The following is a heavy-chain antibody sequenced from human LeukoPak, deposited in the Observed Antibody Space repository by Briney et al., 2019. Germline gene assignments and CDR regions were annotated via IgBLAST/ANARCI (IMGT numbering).Heavy chain of an antibody. Sequence: PGGSLRLSCAASGFTFSDCYMSWIRQAPGKGLEWVSYISSSGSSIYYADSVKGRFTISRDNAKNSLYLQVNSLRDEDTAVYYCAKGTTTYYYDSSGYLDYWGQGTLVTVSS. CDR1: GFTFSDCY. CDR3: AKGTTTYYYDSSGYLDY. CDR2: ISSSGSSI. D-gene: IGHD3-22*01. V-gene: IGHV3-11*01. J-gene: IGHJ4*02.